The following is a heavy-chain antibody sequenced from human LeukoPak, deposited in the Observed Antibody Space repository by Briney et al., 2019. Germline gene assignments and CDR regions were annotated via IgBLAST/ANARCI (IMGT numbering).Heavy chain of an antibody. J-gene: IGHJ6*03. CDR3: ARRAVDNSYYYYMDV. Sequence: ASVKVSCKASGYTFTSDDINWVRQATGQGLEWMGWMNPKSGNTGYAQKFQGRVTITRNTSISTAYMEVSSLRYEDTAVYYCARRAVDNSYYYYMDVWGKGTTVTVSS. CDR1: GYTFTSDD. CDR2: MNPKSGNT. D-gene: IGHD6-19*01. V-gene: IGHV1-8*01.